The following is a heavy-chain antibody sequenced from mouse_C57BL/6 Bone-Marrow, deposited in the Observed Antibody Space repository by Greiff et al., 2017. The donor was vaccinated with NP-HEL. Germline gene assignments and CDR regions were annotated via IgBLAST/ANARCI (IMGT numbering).Heavy chain of an antibody. J-gene: IGHJ4*01. CDR2: INYDGSST. CDR3: AREGGLRRRTYAMDY. Sequence: EVKVVESEGGLVQPGSSMKLSCTTSGFTSSDYYMAWVRQVPEKGLDWVANINYDGSSTYYLDSLKSRFIISRDNAKNILYLQMSSLKSEDTATYYCAREGGLRRRTYAMDYWGQGTSVTVSS. D-gene: IGHD2-4*01. V-gene: IGHV5-16*01. CDR1: GFTSSDYY.